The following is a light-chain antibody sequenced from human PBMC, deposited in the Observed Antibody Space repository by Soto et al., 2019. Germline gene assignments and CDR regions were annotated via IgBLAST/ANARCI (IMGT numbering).Light chain of an antibody. V-gene: IGLV1-47*01. CDR3: AAWDDSLSDLV. CDR2: RNN. Sequence: QSVLTQPPSASGTPGQRVTISCSGSSSNIGSNYVYGYQQLPGTAPKLLIYRNNQRPSGVPDRFSGSKSGTSASLAISGLRSEDEADYYCAAWDDSLSDLVFCGGTQLTVL. J-gene: IGLJ2*01. CDR1: SSNIGSNY.